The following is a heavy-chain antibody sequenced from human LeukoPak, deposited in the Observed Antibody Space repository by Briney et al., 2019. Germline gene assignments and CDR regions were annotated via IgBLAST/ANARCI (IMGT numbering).Heavy chain of an antibody. J-gene: IGHJ5*02. V-gene: IGHV4-30-2*01. Sequence: SETLSLTCTVSGGSISSGGYYWSWIRQPPGKGLEWIGYIYHSGSTYYNPSLKSRVTISVDRSKNQFSLKLSSVTAADTAVYYCARESSSSWLSWFDPWGQGTLVTVSS. CDR1: GGSISSGGYY. CDR3: ARESSSSWLSWFDP. D-gene: IGHD6-13*01. CDR2: IYHSGST.